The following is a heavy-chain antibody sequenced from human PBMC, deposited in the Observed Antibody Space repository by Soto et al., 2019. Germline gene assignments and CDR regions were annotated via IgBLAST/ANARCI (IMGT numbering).Heavy chain of an antibody. J-gene: IGHJ6*02. CDR3: GRDKLVWDYYYGMDV. CDR1: GFTFSSYA. V-gene: IGHV3-30-3*01. D-gene: IGHD3-16*01. Sequence: PGGSLRLSCAASGFTFSSYAMHWVRQAPGKGLEWVAVISYDGSNKYYADSVKGRFTISRDNSKNTLYLQMNSLRAEDTTVYYCGRDKLVWDYYYGMDVWGQGTTVTVSS. CDR2: ISYDGSNK.